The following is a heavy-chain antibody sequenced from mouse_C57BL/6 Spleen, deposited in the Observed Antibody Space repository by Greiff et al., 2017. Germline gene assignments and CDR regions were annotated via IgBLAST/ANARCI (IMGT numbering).Heavy chain of an antibody. D-gene: IGHD1-1*01. CDR1: GFSLTSYG. CDR3: ATDCGSSPFAY. Sequence: QVQLQESGPGLVAPSPCLSITCTVSGFSLTSYGVDWVRQSPGKGLEWLGVIWGVGGTTYNSALNSRLSIRTANSKSKGFLKMNSRQTDDTAMYYCATDCGSSPFAYWGQGTLVTVSA. V-gene: IGHV2-6*01. CDR2: IWGVGGT. J-gene: IGHJ3*01.